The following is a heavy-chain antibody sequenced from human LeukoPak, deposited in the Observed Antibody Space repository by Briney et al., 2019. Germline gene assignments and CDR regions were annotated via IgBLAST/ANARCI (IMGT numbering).Heavy chain of an antibody. CDR3: ARVNYDILTGYYMRFDP. J-gene: IGHJ5*02. Sequence: PSETLSLTCAVYGGSFSGYYWSWIRQPPGKGLEWIREINHSGSTNYNPSLKSRVTISVDTSKNQFSLKLSSVTAADTAVYYCARVNYDILTGYYMRFDPWGQGTLVTVSS. D-gene: IGHD3-9*01. V-gene: IGHV4-34*01. CDR2: INHSGST. CDR1: GGSFSGYY.